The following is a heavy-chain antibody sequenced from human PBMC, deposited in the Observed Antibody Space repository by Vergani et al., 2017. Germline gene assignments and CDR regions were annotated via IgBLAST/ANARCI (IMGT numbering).Heavy chain of an antibody. Sequence: QVQLQESGPGLVKPSQTLSLTCTVSGGSISSGDYYWSWIRQPPGKGLQWIGYIYYSGSTYYNPSLKSRVTISVDTSKNQFSLKLSSVTAADTAVYYCASYYYCGGDCLYNWFDPWGQGTLVTVSS. CDR2: IYYSGST. J-gene: IGHJ5*02. D-gene: IGHD2-21*02. CDR3: ASYYYCGGDCLYNWFDP. CDR1: GGSISSGDYY. V-gene: IGHV4-30-4*01.